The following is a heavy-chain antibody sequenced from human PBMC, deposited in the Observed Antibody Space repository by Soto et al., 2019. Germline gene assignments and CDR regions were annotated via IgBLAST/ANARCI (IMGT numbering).Heavy chain of an antibody. CDR3: ARVYSGYDYHYYYMDV. V-gene: IGHV4-4*02. CDR1: SGSISSSNW. Sequence: PSETLSLTCAVSSGSISSSNWWSWVRQPPGKGLEWIGEIYHSGSTNYNPSLKSRVTISVDKSKNQFSLKLSSVTAADTAVYYCARVYSGYDYHYYYMDVWGKGTTVTVSS. D-gene: IGHD5-12*01. J-gene: IGHJ6*03. CDR2: IYHSGST.